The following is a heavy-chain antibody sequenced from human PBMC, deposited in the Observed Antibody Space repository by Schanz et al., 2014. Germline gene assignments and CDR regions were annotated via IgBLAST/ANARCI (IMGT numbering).Heavy chain of an antibody. CDR1: GFTFSTSA. Sequence: EVQLVESGGGLVEPGGSLRLSCEASGFTFSTSAMSWVRQAPGKGLEWVSSLGGSTGGIYYADSVRGRFTVSRDNSKNTLYLQLNRLRLDDTAVYYCATRGDSYGGPLDYWGQGTLVTVSS. D-gene: IGHD5-18*01. CDR3: ATRGDSYGGPLDY. CDR2: LGGSTGGI. J-gene: IGHJ4*02. V-gene: IGHV3-23*04.